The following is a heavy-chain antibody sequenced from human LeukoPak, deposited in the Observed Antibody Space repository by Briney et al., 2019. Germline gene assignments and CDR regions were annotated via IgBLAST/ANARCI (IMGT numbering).Heavy chain of an antibody. V-gene: IGHV1-46*01. D-gene: IGHD3-3*01. CDR3: ARPNYDFWSGYYNGAFDI. Sequence: ASVNVSFKASGYTFTIYYMHWVRQAPGQGLEWVGIINPSSLSPSYAQTFHARVTMTRDTSTSTVYMELSSLRSEDTAVYYCARPNYDFWSGYYNGAFDIWGQGTMVTVSS. CDR1: GYTFTIYY. J-gene: IGHJ3*02. CDR2: INPSSLSP.